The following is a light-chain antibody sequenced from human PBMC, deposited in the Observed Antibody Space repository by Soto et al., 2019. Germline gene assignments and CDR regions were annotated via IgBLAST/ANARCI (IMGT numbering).Light chain of an antibody. CDR1: QSVDST. CDR3: QQYHKWSPYT. J-gene: IGKJ2*01. CDR2: DAS. V-gene: IGKV3-15*01. Sequence: EIVMTQSPATLSVSPGETATLSCRASQSVDSTLAWYQQKPGQAPRLLIYDASTRATGIPARFSGSGSGTEFTLPISRLQSEDVAVYYCQQYHKWSPYTFGQGTKLQIK.